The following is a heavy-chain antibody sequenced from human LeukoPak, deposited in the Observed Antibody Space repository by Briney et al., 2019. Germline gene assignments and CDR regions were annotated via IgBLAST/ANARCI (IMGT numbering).Heavy chain of an antibody. CDR2: INPSGGST. CDR1: GYTFTSYY. CDR3: ARTMTTGTTHGELDF. V-gene: IGHV1-46*01. J-gene: IGHJ4*02. D-gene: IGHD4-17*01. Sequence: RASVKVSCKASGYTFTSYYMHWVRQAPGQGLEWMGIINPSGGSTSYAQKFQDRVTMTTDTSTSTAYMELRNLSSDDTAVYSCARTMTTGTTHGELDFWGQGTLVTVSS.